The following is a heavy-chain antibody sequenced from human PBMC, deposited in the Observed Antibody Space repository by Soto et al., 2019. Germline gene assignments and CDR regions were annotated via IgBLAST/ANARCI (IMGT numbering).Heavy chain of an antibody. CDR2: ISGSGDGT. J-gene: IGHJ3*02. V-gene: IGHV3-23*01. D-gene: IGHD4-17*01. Sequence: EVQLLESGGGLVQPGGSLRLYCVASGFTFSTYAMNWVRQAPGKGLEWVSAISGSGDGTYYADSVKGRFTISRDNSIKTRYLQMNSLRTEDTAVYYCAHPRGYGVFDAYDIWGQGAMVTVSS. CDR1: GFTFSTYA. CDR3: AHPRGYGVFDAYDI.